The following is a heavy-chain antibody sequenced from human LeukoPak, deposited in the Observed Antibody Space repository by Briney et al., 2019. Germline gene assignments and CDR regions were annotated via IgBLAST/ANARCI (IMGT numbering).Heavy chain of an antibody. D-gene: IGHD6-19*01. V-gene: IGHV4-59*02. CDR2: IYNSGNT. CDR3: AREAGVGWSNFDY. J-gene: IGHJ4*02. CDR1: GGSVSSRH. Sequence: SETLSLTCAVSGGSVSSRHWSWIRQPPVKGLEWIGYIYNSGNTTYNPSLRSRVTISVDTSKDQFSLSLSSVTAADTAVYYCAREAGVGWSNFDYWGQGTLVTVSS.